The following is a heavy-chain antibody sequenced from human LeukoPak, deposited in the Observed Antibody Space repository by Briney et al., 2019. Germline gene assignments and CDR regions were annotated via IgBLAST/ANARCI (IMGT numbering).Heavy chain of an antibody. CDR3: ARDVHRLGFDY. CDR1: GFTFSSYG. D-gene: IGHD3-10*02. V-gene: IGHV3-30*19. Sequence: GGSLRLSCAASGFTFSSYGMHWVRQAPGKGLEWVAVIWYDGSNKYYADSVKGRFTTSRDNSKNTLYLQMNSLRPEDTAVYYCARDVHRLGFDYWGQGTLVTVSS. CDR2: IWYDGSNK. J-gene: IGHJ4*02.